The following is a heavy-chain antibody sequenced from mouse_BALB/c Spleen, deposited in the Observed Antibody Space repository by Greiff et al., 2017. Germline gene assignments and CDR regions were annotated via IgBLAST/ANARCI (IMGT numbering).Heavy chain of an antibody. CDR3: ARNWDVNYGWCAY. V-gene: IGHV2-2*02. CDR1: GFSLTSYG. Sequence: VQRVESGPGLVQPSQSLSITCTVSGFSLTSYGVHWVRQSPGKGLEWLGVIWSGGSTDYNAAFISRLSISKDNSKSQVFFKMNSLQANDTAIYYCARNWDVNYGWCAYWGEGTLGTVSA. CDR2: IWSGGST. J-gene: IGHJ3*01. D-gene: IGHD2-1*01.